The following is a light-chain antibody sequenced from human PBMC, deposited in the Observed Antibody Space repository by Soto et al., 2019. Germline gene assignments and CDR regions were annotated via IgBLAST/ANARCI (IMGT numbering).Light chain of an antibody. CDR3: MQALQTPPT. CDR1: QSLLHSNGYNY. Sequence: IVMTPSPLSLPVTPGEPASISCRSSQSLLHSNGYNYLDWYLQKPGQSPQLLIYLGSNRASGVPDRISGSGSGTDYTLEISRVEAEDVGVYYCMQALQTPPTFGQGTKVDIK. J-gene: IGKJ1*01. CDR2: LGS. V-gene: IGKV2-28*01.